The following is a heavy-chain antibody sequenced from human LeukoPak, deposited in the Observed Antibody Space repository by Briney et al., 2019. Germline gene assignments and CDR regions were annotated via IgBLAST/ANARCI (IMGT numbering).Heavy chain of an antibody. CDR1: GGSITNYY. CDR2: IHYSGST. CDR3: ARGAKAGF. Sequence: SETLSLTCTVSGGSITNYYWTWIRQPPGKGLEWIGYIHYSGSTNYNPSLKSRVTISVDTSKNQFSLKLTSVTAADTAVYYCARGAKAGFWGQGILVTVSS. J-gene: IGHJ4*02. V-gene: IGHV4-59*01.